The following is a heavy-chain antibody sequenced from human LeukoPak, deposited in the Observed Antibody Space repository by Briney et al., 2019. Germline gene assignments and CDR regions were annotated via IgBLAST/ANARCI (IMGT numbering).Heavy chain of an antibody. D-gene: IGHD2-21*02. V-gene: IGHV4-59*12. Sequence: SETLSLTCTVSGGSISSYYWSWIRQPPGKGLEWIGYIYHSGSTYYNPSLKSRVTISVDTSKNQFSLKLSSVTAADTAVYYCARDPTPIVVVTGWFDPWGQGTLVTVSS. CDR1: GGSISSYY. CDR2: IYHSGST. J-gene: IGHJ5*02. CDR3: ARDPTPIVVVTGWFDP.